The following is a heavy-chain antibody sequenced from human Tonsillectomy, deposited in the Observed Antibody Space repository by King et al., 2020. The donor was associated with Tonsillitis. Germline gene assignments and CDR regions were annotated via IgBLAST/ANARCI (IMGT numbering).Heavy chain of an antibody. CDR3: AKGTMIRGANYDFDAFLI. V-gene: IGHV3-23*04. CDR1: GFIFSSCA. J-gene: IGHJ3*02. CDR2: ISDDGDTT. D-gene: IGHD3-10*01. Sequence: VQLVESGGTLVQPGGSLRLSCAASGFIFSSCAMTWVRQVPGKGLEWVSTISDDGDTTYYAGSVRGRFTISRDNSKNTLLLQMDSLRAEDTAAYYCAKGTMIRGANYDFDAFLIWGQGTVVTVSS.